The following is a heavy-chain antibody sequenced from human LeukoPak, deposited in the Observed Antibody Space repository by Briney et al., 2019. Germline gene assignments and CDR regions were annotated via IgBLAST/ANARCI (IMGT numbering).Heavy chain of an antibody. CDR2: IKFDGDDK. D-gene: IGHD1-26*01. Sequence: GGSLRLSCAASGFTFSGHGMHWVRQAPGKGLEWVAHIKFDGDDKYYGDSVEGRFSISRDNSKNTLFLQMNSLRVEDTALYYCARQVGSTRYYFDSWGQGTLVTVSS. CDR3: ARQVGSTRYYFDS. J-gene: IGHJ4*02. V-gene: IGHV3-33*01. CDR1: GFTFSGHG.